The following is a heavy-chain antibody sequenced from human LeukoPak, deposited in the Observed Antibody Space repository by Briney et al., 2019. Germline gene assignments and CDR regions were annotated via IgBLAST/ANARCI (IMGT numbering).Heavy chain of an antibody. CDR1: VFTFSIYS. Sequence: GGSLRLSCVSSVFTFSIYSMNWVGPAPGKGMEWVSSISSISSYTYYADSVKSRFTIYSDNAMNSLYLQMNSLRAEDTAVYYCARDLMVRDDNWFDPGAQGTLVTVSS. CDR2: ISSISSYT. J-gene: IGHJ5*02. V-gene: IGHV3-21*01. D-gene: IGHD3-10*01. CDR3: ARDLMVRDDNWFDP.